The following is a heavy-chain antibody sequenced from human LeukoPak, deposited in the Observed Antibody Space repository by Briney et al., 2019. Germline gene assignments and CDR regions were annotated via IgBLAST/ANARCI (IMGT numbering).Heavy chain of an antibody. CDR1: GFTFNTF. D-gene: IGHD1-26*01. J-gene: IGHJ4*02. CDR2: IWSDGSDK. Sequence: GGSLTLSCAASGFTFNTFMHWVRQAPGKGLEWVAVIWSDGSDKFYADSVKGRFTISRDNFKNTLYLQMDSLRVEDTAVYYCVREVGRDYYFDYWGQGTPVTVSS. CDR3: VREVGRDYYFDY. V-gene: IGHV3-33*08.